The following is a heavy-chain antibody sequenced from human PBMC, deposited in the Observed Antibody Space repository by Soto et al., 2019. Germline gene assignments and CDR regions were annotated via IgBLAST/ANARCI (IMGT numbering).Heavy chain of an antibody. CDR3: ARGNYGPDY. D-gene: IGHD3-10*01. CDR2: INDDGSTT. J-gene: IGHJ4*02. CDR1: GFTFRTSW. Sequence: EVQLVESGGGLVQPGGSLRLSCAASGFTFRTSWMYWVRQPPGKGLVWVSRINDDGSTTTYADSVKGRFTIPRDNAKNTLFMQMDSLRAEDMGVYYCARGNYGPDYWGQGTLVTVSS. V-gene: IGHV3-74*03.